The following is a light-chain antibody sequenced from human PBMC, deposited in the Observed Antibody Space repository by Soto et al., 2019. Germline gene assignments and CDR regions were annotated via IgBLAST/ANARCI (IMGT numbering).Light chain of an antibody. CDR2: DAS. CDR3: QQYHSYPWT. CDR1: QSISTW. Sequence: DIQMTQSPSTLSASVGDRVTITCRASQSISTWLAWYQQKPGKAPKVLIYDASSLKSGVPSRFSGSGSGTEFTLTITSLQPDDFATFYCQQYHSYPWTFGQGTKVDIK. V-gene: IGKV1-5*01. J-gene: IGKJ1*01.